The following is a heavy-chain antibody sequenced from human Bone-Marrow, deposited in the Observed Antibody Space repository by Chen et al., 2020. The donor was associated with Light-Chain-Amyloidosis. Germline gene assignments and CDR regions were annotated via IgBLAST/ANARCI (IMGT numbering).Heavy chain of an antibody. CDR1: GFTFDDYG. V-gene: IGHV3-20*04. CDR3: ARSSSLYGYYYYMDV. J-gene: IGHJ6*03. CDR2: INLNGGST. D-gene: IGHD6-13*01. Sequence: EVQLVESGGGVVRPGGSLRLSCADSGFTFDDYGMSWVRQAPVKVLEWVSVINLNGGSTGYADSVKCRFTISRDNAKNSLYLQMNSLRAEDTALYYCARSSSLYGYYYYMDVWGKGTTVTVSS.